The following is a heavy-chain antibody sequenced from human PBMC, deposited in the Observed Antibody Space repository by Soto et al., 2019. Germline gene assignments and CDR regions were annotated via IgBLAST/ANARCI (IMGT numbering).Heavy chain of an antibody. CDR1: GFTFSSYS. D-gene: IGHD6-13*01. CDR3: ARHPERIAEIGWFDP. CDR2: ISSSSSTI. J-gene: IGHJ5*02. V-gene: IGHV3-48*01. Sequence: VQLVESGGGLVQPGGSLRLSCAASGFTFSSYSMNWVRQAPGKGLEWVSYISSSSSTIYYADSVKGRFTISRDNAKNSLYLQMNSLRAEDTAVYYCARHPERIAEIGWFDPWGQGILVTVSS.